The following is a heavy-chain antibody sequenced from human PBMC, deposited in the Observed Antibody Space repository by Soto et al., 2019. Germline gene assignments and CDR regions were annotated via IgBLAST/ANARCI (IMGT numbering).Heavy chain of an antibody. D-gene: IGHD3-16*02. CDR2: ISGSGGST. Sequence: GGSLRLSCAASGFTFSSYAMSWVRQAPGKGLEWVSAISGSGGSTYYADSVKGRFTISRDNSKNTLYLQMNSLRAEDTAVYYCANEREYYDFFWGSYRYTYYFDYWGKGTPVTVSS. V-gene: IGHV3-23*01. J-gene: IGHJ4*02. CDR3: ANEREYYDFFWGSYRYTYYFDY. CDR1: GFTFSSYA.